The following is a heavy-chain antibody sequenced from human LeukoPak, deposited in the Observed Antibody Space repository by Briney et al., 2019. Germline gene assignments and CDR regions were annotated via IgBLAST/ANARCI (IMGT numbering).Heavy chain of an antibody. Sequence: GGSLRLSCAGSGFIFRDYWLTWVRQAPGKGLEWVANINPDGSDKNYVDSLKGRFTIFRDNAKNLLFLQMNSLRVEDTAVYYCAGPPQAGPFDYWRQGTLVTVSS. J-gene: IGHJ4*02. D-gene: IGHD6-19*01. CDR1: GFIFRDYW. CDR2: INPDGSDK. V-gene: IGHV3-7*01. CDR3: AGPPQAGPFDY.